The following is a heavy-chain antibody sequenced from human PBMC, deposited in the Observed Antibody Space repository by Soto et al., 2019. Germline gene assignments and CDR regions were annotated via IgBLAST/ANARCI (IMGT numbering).Heavy chain of an antibody. V-gene: IGHV4-38-2*02. Sequence: NPSETLSLTCAVSGYSISSGYYWGWIRQPPGKGLEWIGSIYHSGSTYYNPSLKSRVTISVDTSKNQFSLKLSSVTAADTAVYYCARDTFASSGTYDYWGQGTLVTVSS. D-gene: IGHD1-1*01. CDR1: GYSISSGYY. CDR3: ARDTFASSGTYDY. J-gene: IGHJ4*02. CDR2: IYHSGST.